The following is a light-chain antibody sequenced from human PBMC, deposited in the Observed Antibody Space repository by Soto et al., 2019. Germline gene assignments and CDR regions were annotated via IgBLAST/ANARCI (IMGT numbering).Light chain of an antibody. CDR3: LQYHNLWA. CDR2: RAS. J-gene: IGKJ1*01. V-gene: IGKV3-15*01. CDR1: QNIYYN. Sequence: ILMTQSPATVSVSPGQSATLSCRASQNIYYNVAWYQHRPGQAPTHLIYRASTRAPGVPARFSGSGSGTEFTLTISSLQPEDFTVYSCLQYHNLWAFGQGTKVDIK.